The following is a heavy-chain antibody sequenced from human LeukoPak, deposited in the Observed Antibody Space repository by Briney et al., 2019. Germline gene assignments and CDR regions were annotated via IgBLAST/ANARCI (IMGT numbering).Heavy chain of an antibody. J-gene: IGHJ4*02. Sequence: GGSLRLSCAASGFTFSSYDMHWVRQAPGKGLEWVAVISYDGSNKYYADSVKGRFTISRDNSKNTLYLQMNSLRAEDTAVYYCAKDWFGELALDYWGQGTLVTVSS. CDR3: AKDWFGELALDY. V-gene: IGHV3-30*18. CDR2: ISYDGSNK. D-gene: IGHD3-10*01. CDR1: GFTFSSYD.